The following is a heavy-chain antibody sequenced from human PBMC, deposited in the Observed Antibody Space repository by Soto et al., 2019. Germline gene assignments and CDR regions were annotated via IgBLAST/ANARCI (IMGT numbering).Heavy chain of an antibody. CDR3: ARDRAAGGY. CDR2: ISSGGSTT. V-gene: IGHV3-48*03. D-gene: IGHD6-13*01. Sequence: EVQLVESGGGLAQPGGSLRLSCVASGFSFSDYEMNWVRQAPGKGLEWVAYISSGGSTTHYADSVRGRFTVSRDNARESLYLQMNTLSVGDTALYYCARDRAAGGYWGQGTLVTVSS. J-gene: IGHJ4*02. CDR1: GFSFSDYE.